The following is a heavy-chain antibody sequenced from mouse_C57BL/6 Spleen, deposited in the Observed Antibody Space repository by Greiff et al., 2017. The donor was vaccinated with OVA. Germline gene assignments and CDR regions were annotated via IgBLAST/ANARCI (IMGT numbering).Heavy chain of an antibody. V-gene: IGHV5-9*01. J-gene: IGHJ4*01. D-gene: IGHD4-1*01. CDR3: ARQAGTGSMDY. CDR2: ISGGGGNT. Sequence: EVMLVESGGGLVKPGGSLKLSCAASGFTFSSYTKSWVRQTPEKRLEWVATISGGGGNTYYPDSVKGRFTISRDNAKNTLYLQMSSLRSEDTALYYCARQAGTGSMDYWGQGTSVTVSS. CDR1: GFTFSSYT.